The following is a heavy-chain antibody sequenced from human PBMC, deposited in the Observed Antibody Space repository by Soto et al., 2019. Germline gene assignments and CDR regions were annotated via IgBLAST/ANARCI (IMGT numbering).Heavy chain of an antibody. CDR3: ARDAPGNFLTRTSRLLT. D-gene: IGHD3-9*01. CDR2: INAGNGNT. Sequence: GASVKVSCKASGYIFTSYAMHWVRQAPGQRLEWMGWINAGNGNTKYSQKFQGRVTITRDTSASTAYMELSSLRSEDTAVYYCARDAPGNFLTRTSRLLTWGKGTLVTVSS. V-gene: IGHV1-3*01. CDR1: GYIFTSYA. J-gene: IGHJ5*02.